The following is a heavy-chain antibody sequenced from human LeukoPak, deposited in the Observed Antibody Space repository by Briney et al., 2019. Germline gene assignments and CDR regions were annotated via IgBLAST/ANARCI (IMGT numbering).Heavy chain of an antibody. CDR2: ISSSSSYI. CDR3: ASKDFWSGYRH. CDR1: GFTFSSYS. D-gene: IGHD3-3*01. J-gene: IGHJ4*02. V-gene: IGHV3-21*01. Sequence: GGSLRLSCAASGFTFSSYSMNWDRQAPGKGLEWVSSISSSSSYIYYADSVKGRFTISRDNAKNSLYLQMNSLRAEDTAVYYCASKDFWSGYRHWGQGTLVTVSS.